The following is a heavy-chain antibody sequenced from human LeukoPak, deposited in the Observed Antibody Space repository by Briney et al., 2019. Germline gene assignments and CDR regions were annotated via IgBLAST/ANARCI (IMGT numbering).Heavy chain of an antibody. Sequence: TGGSLRLFCAPSGFTFSEYYMSWTRHAPGRGREWVLYISRSGSTIYHADSVKGRFTLSRDNAKNSLYLQMNSLRAEDTAVYYCARAARVSVGYYYYYMDVWGKGTTVTVSS. V-gene: IGHV3-11*04. CDR1: GFTFSEYY. CDR3: ARAARVSVGYYYYYMDV. CDR2: ISRSGSTI. D-gene: IGHD5/OR15-5a*01. J-gene: IGHJ6*03.